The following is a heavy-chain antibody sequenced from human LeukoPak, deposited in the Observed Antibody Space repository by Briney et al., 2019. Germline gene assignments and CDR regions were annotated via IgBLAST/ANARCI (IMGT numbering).Heavy chain of an antibody. Sequence: GASVRVSCKASGYTFTSYAMNWVRQAPGQGLEWMGWINTNTGNPTYAQGFTGRFVFSLDTSVSTAYLQISSLKAEDTAVYYCARASRAAVLTDPEYYFDYWGQGTLVTVSS. CDR2: INTNTGNP. CDR1: GYTFTSYA. J-gene: IGHJ4*02. CDR3: ARASRAAVLTDPEYYFDY. D-gene: IGHD6-13*01. V-gene: IGHV7-4-1*02.